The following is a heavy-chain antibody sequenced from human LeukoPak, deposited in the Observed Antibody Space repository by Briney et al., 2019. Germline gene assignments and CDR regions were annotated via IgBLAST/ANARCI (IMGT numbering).Heavy chain of an antibody. V-gene: IGHV1-18*01. CDR2: ISAYNGNT. D-gene: IGHD3-10*01. J-gene: IGHJ6*03. Sequence: ASVKVSCKASGYTSTTYGISWVRQAPGQGLEWMGWISAYNGNTNYAQTFQGRVTMTTDTSTSTAYMELRSLRSDDTAVYYCARSYGGYGSALAVYYYMDVWGKGTAVTVSS. CDR1: GYTSTTYG. CDR3: ARSYGGYGSALAVYYYMDV.